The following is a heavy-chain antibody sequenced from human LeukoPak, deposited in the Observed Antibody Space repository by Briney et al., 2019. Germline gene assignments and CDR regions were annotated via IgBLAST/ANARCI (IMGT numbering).Heavy chain of an antibody. J-gene: IGHJ4*02. CDR3: ARYGYCSSTSCYREGFDY. CDR1: GGTFSSYA. CDR2: IIPIFGTA. Sequence: GSSVKVSCKASGGTFSSYAISWVRQAPGQGLEWMGGIIPIFGTANYAQKFQGRVTITADESTSTAYMELSSLRSEDTAVYYCARYGYCSSTSCYREGFDYWGQGTLVTVSS. V-gene: IGHV1-69*01. D-gene: IGHD2-2*02.